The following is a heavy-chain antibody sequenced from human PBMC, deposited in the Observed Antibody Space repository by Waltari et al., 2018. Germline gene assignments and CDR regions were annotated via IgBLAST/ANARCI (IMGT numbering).Heavy chain of an antibody. J-gene: IGHJ4*02. V-gene: IGHV2-5*02. CDR1: GFSLSTSGVG. CDR2: IYWDDDK. CDR3: AHRRRVGATFDFDY. D-gene: IGHD1-26*01. Sequence: QITLKESGPTLVKPTQTLTLTCTFSGFSLSTSGVGVGWICQPPGKALEWLALIYWDDDKRYSPSLKSRLTITKDTSKNQVVLTMTNMDPVDTATYYCAHRRRVGATFDFDYWGQGTLVTVSS.